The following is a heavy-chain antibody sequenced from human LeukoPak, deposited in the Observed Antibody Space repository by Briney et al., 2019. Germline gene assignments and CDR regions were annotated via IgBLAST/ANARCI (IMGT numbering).Heavy chain of an antibody. D-gene: IGHD6-19*01. V-gene: IGHV4-34*01. CDR3: ARRASGWSPAFHC. Sequence: SETLPLTRAVYGGSFSTYYWSWIRQPPGKGLEWIGEINDSGSTDYSPSLKSRVTISVDTSKNQFSLKLSSVTAADTAVYYCARRASGWSPAFHCWGQGNLVTVSS. CDR2: INDSGST. CDR1: GGSFSTYY. J-gene: IGHJ4*02.